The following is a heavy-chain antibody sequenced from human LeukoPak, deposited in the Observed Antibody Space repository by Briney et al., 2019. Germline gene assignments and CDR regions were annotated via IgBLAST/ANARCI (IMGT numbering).Heavy chain of an antibody. Sequence: GASVKVSCKTSGYRFITYDINWVRQAPGQGLEWMGWINPNSGNAGSAQKFQGRVTITRNISISTAYMELNSLTSEGTAVYYCARGGVYYDFWSGWTTDYYFYYMDVWGKGTTVTVSS. V-gene: IGHV1-8*03. J-gene: IGHJ6*03. CDR1: GYRFITYD. D-gene: IGHD3-3*01. CDR2: INPNSGNA. CDR3: ARGGVYYDFWSGWTTDYYFYYMDV.